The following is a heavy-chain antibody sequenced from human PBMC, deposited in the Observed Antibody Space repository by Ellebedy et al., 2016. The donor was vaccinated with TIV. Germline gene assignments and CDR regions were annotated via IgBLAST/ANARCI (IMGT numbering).Heavy chain of an antibody. J-gene: IGHJ4*02. CDR1: GFTCSSHG. CDR2: ISGSGGST. Sequence: PGGSLRLSCAASGFTCSSHGVHWVRQAPGKGLEWVSAISGSGGSTYYADSVKGRFTISRDNSKNTLYLQMNSLRAEDTAVYYCAKDPVGFGETNYWGQGTLVTVSS. CDR3: AKDPVGFGETNY. V-gene: IGHV3-23*01. D-gene: IGHD3-10*01.